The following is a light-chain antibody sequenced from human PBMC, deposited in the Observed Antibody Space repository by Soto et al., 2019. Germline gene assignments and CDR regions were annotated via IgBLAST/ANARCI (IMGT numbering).Light chain of an antibody. J-gene: IGLJ3*02. Sequence: QSVLTQPPSASGTPGQSVTISCSGNSSNIGNNPVNWYQQLPGTAPKLLIYSSNQRPSGVPYRISGSKSGASASLAITGLQSDDEADYYCGTWDESMKSYMFGGGTKLTVL. CDR2: SSN. CDR1: SSNIGNNP. V-gene: IGLV1-44*01. CDR3: GTWDESMKSYM.